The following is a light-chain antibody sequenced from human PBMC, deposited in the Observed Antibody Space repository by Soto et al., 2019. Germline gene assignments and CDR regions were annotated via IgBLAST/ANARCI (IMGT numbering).Light chain of an antibody. CDR3: QQLSSYLFT. Sequence: DIQLTQSPSFLSASVGDRVTITCRASQGISSYLAWYQQKPGKAPKLLIYAASTLQSGVPSRFSGSGSGTEFTLTISSLQPEDFAAYYCQQLSSYLFTFGPGTKVDIK. CDR2: AAS. CDR1: QGISSY. J-gene: IGKJ3*01. V-gene: IGKV1-9*01.